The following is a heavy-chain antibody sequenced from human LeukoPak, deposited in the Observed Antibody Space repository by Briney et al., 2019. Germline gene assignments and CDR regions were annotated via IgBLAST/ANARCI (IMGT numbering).Heavy chain of an antibody. CDR1: GFTFDDYA. CDR3: ARENHLGYSYGYDEFDL. J-gene: IGHJ3*01. D-gene: IGHD5-18*01. CDR2: VTWNSGKI. Sequence: PGGSLRLSCAASGFTFDDYAMHWVRQTPEKGLEWVSGVTWNSGKIGYADSVKGRFTISRDNAKNSLYLQMNSLRAEDTALYYYARENHLGYSYGYDEFDLWGQGTMVTVSS. V-gene: IGHV3-9*01.